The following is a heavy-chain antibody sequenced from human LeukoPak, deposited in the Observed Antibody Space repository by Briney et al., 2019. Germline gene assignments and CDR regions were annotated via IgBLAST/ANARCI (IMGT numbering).Heavy chain of an antibody. CDR3: ARGGIITSYAFEI. CDR1: GLTFRRYA. J-gene: IGHJ3*02. CDR2: ISYDGSKK. Sequence: GRSLRLSCEASGLTFRRYAMHWVRQAPGKGLEWVAVISYDGSKKYYSDSVKGRFTISRDNAKNSLYLQMDSLRAEDTAVYYCARGGIITSYAFEIWGQGTMVTVSS. V-gene: IGHV3-30*03. D-gene: IGHD1-26*01.